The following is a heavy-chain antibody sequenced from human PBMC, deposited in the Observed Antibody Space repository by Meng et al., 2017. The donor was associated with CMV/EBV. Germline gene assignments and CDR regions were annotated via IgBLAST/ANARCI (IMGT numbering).Heavy chain of an antibody. V-gene: IGHV4-34*01. CDR2: INHSGST. J-gene: IGHJ6*02. CDR3: ARGEWSRGQYQLQIARYYYYGMDV. D-gene: IGHD2-2*01. CDR1: GGSFSGYY. Sequence: GSLRLSCAVYGGSFSGYYWSWIRQPPGKGLEWIGEINHSGSTNYNPSLKSRVTISVDTSKNQFSLKLSSVTAADTAVYYRARGEWSRGQYQLQIARYYYYGMDVWGQGTTVTVSS.